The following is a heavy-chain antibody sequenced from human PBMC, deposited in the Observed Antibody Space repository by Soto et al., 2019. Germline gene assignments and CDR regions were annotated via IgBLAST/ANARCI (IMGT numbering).Heavy chain of an antibody. V-gene: IGHV4-59*01. Sequence: PSDTLSLTCTVAGGSISAYYCSWIRKAHGKGLETISYIYYSGRNNYNPAHRSRVTISINTSKSQFSLKLNSVAAADTAVYYCARWVAAGASFDYWGQGILVPVSS. CDR2: IYYSGRN. D-gene: IGHD6-13*01. J-gene: IGHJ4*02. CDR3: ARWVAAGASFDY. CDR1: GGSISAYY.